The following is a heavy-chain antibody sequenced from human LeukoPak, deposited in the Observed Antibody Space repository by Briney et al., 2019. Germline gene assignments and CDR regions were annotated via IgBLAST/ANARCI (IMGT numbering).Heavy chain of an antibody. CDR3: AKDLYFPDGYNPNFDY. V-gene: IGHV3-23*01. CDR2: ISGSGGST. CDR1: GFTFSSYA. J-gene: IGHJ4*02. Sequence: GGSLRLSCAGSGFTFSSYAMSWVRQAPGKGLEWVSAISGSGGSTYYADSVKGRFTISRDNSKNTLYLQMNSLRAEDTAVYYCAKDLYFPDGYNPNFDYWGQGTLVTVSS. D-gene: IGHD5-24*01.